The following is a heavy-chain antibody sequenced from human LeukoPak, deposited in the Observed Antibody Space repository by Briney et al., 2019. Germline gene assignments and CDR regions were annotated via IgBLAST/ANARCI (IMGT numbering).Heavy chain of an antibody. J-gene: IGHJ4*02. V-gene: IGHV1-46*01. Sequence: ASVKVSCKASGYTFTGYYMHWVRQAPGQGLEWMGIINPSGGSTSYAQKFQGRVTMTRDTSTSTVYMELSSLRSEDTAVYYCARAIAVAGTLTRTFDYWGQGTLVTVSS. CDR3: ARAIAVAGTLTRTFDY. CDR2: INPSGGST. D-gene: IGHD6-19*01. CDR1: GYTFTGYY.